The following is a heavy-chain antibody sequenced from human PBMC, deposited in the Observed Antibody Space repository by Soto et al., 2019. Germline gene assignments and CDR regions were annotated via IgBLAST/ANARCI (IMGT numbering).Heavy chain of an antibody. V-gene: IGHV3-49*04. CDR2: IRSKAYGGTT. CDR3: TRRKDSYYDSSGYFY. Sequence: GGSLRLSCAASGIIFTNYWMHWVRQAPGKGLEWVGFIRSKAYGGTTEYAASVKGRFTISRDDSKSIAYLQMNSLKTEDTAVYYCTRRKDSYYDSSGYFYWGQGTLVTVSS. J-gene: IGHJ4*02. CDR1: GIIFTNYW. D-gene: IGHD3-22*01.